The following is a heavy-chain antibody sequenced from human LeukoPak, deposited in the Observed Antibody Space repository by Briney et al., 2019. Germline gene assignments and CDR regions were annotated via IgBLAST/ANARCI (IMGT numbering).Heavy chain of an antibody. Sequence: SHTLSLTCAISGDSVLSYDAAWNWIRQSPSRGLEWLGRTYYRSKWGNDYAVSVKGRITINPDTSKNQFSLQLDSVTPDDTAVYYCVSAAARAFDVWGQGTTVTVSS. CDR2: TYYRSKWGN. J-gene: IGHJ3*01. D-gene: IGHD6-25*01. CDR1: GDSVLSYDAA. CDR3: VSAAARAFDV. V-gene: IGHV6-1*01.